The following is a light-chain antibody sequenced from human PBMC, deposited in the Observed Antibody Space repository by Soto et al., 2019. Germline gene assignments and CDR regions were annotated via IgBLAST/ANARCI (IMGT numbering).Light chain of an antibody. CDR1: QSISSS. CDR2: DAS. CDR3: QQSYSTPRT. Sequence: DIQMTQSPSTLSASVRDRVTITCRASQSISSSLAWYPQNPGKAPKLLIYDASSLESGVPSRFSGSGSGTEFTLTISSLQPDDFATYYCQQSYSTPRTFGQGTKVDIK. J-gene: IGKJ1*01. V-gene: IGKV1-5*01.